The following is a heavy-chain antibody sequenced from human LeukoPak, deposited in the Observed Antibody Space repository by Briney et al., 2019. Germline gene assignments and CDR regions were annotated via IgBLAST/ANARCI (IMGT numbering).Heavy chain of an antibody. CDR3: ARDPGQAYYVYPDQ. CDR1: GYSFTDHF. V-gene: IGHV1-46*01. D-gene: IGHD3-16*01. CDR2: INPADGTT. Sequence: ASVKVSCKASGYSFTDHFLHWVRQAPGQGLEWVGIINPADGTTTYAQKFQGRVTMTRDTSTSTVYMQMSSLRPEDTAIYYCARDPGQAYYVYPDQWGQGTLVTVSS. J-gene: IGHJ4*02.